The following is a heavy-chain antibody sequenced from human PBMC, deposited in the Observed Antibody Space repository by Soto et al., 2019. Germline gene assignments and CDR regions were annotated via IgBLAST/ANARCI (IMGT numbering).Heavy chain of an antibody. CDR3: ARDPSYYGMDV. V-gene: IGHV4-31*03. CDR1: GGSISSGGYY. J-gene: IGHJ6*02. Sequence: SETLSLTCTVSGGSISSGGYYWTWIRQHPGKGLEWIGYIYYSGSTYYNPSLKSRVTISVDTSKNQFSLYLQMNSLRAEDTAVYYCARDPSYYGMDVWGQGTTVTVSS. CDR2: IYYSGST.